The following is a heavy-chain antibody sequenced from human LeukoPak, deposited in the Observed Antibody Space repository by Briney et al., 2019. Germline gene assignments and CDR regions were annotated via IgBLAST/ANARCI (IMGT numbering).Heavy chain of an antibody. CDR2: ISWNSGSI. CDR1: GFTFDDYA. D-gene: IGHD6-13*01. V-gene: IGHV3-9*01. CDR3: ASIAAAGIFPDDY. J-gene: IGHJ4*02. Sequence: GGSLRLSCAASGFTFDDYAMHWVRQAPGKGLEWVSGISWNSGSIGCADSVKGRFTISRDNAKNSLYLQMNSLRAEDTALYYCASIAAAGIFPDDYWGQGTLVTVSS.